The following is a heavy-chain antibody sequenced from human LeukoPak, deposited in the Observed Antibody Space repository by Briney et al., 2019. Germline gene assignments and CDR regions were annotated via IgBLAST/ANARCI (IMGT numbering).Heavy chain of an antibody. D-gene: IGHD6-13*01. CDR3: AREIAAAGTRTLDP. V-gene: IGHV4-4*02. CDR1: GGSISSSNW. Sequence: PSETLSLTCAVSGGSISSSNWWSWIRQPPGKGLEWIGEIYHSGSTNYNPSLKSRVTMSVDTSKNQFSLKLSSATAADTAVYYCAREIAAAGTRTLDPWGQGTLVTVSS. CDR2: IYHSGST. J-gene: IGHJ5*02.